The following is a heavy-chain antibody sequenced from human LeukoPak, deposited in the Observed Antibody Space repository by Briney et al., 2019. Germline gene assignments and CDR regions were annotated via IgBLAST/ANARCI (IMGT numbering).Heavy chain of an antibody. J-gene: IGHJ5*02. V-gene: IGHV3-9*01. CDR3: ARGGQGEFDP. D-gene: IGHD3-16*01. CDR1: GFTFDDYA. Sequence: GGSLRLSCAASGFTFDDYAMHWVRQAPGKGLEWVSGVSWNSGGIGYADSVKGRFTISRDNAKNSLYLRMSSLRAEDTALYYCARGGQGEFDPWGQGTLVTVSS. CDR2: VSWNSGGI.